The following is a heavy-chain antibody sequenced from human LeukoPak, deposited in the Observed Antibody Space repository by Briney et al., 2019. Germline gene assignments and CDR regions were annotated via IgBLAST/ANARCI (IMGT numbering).Heavy chain of an antibody. D-gene: IGHD3-3*01. J-gene: IGHJ4*02. V-gene: IGHV1-2*02. CDR1: GYTFTGYS. Sequence: GASVKVSWKASGYTFTGYSIHWVRQAPGQGLEWMGWFNPNSGGTNYAQKFQDRVTMTRDTSINTAYMELSRLRFDDTAVYYCARGGGTISGVVDYWGQGTLVTVSS. CDR2: FNPNSGGT. CDR3: ARGGGTISGVVDY.